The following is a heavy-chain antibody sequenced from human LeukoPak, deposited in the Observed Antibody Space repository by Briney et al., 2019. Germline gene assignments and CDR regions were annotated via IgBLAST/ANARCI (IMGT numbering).Heavy chain of an antibody. D-gene: IGHD3/OR15-3a*01. V-gene: IGHV3-66*03. CDR2: IRDSGEA. CDR3: ARDRAANQDWVEFDP. J-gene: IGHJ5*02. CDR1: GFTVGSNY. Sequence: GGSLRLSCAASGFTVGSNYMSWVRQAPGKGLEWVGLIRDSGEAFYADFARGRFAISRDESENTLYLQMNSLRVEDTAVYFCARDRAANQDWVEFDPWGQGTPVIVSS.